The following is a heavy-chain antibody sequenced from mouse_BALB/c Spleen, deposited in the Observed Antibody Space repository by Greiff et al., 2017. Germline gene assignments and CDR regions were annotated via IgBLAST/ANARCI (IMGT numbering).Heavy chain of an antibody. CDR2: ISDGGSYT. CDR3: AREGVYYGSYYAMDY. D-gene: IGHD2-2*01. J-gene: IGHJ4*01. Sequence: EVKLVESGGGLVKPGGSLKLSCAASGFTFSDYYMYWVRQTPEKRLEWVATISDGGSYTYYPDSVKGRFTISRDNAKNNLYLQMSSLKSEDTAMYYCAREGVYYGSYYAMDYWGQGTSVTVSS. CDR1: GFTFSDYY. V-gene: IGHV5-4*02.